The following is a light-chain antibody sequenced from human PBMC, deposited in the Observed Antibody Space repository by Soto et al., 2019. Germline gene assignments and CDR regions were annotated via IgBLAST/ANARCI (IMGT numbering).Light chain of an antibody. CDR2: GAS. Sequence: EIVLTQSPGTLSLSPGERATLSCRASQSVSSSYLAWYQQKPGQAPRLLIYGASSRATGIPHRFSGSGSETDFTLTISRLEPEDFAVYYCQQYGSSSWTFGEGTKVEIK. CDR1: QSVSSSY. CDR3: QQYGSSSWT. J-gene: IGKJ1*01. V-gene: IGKV3-20*01.